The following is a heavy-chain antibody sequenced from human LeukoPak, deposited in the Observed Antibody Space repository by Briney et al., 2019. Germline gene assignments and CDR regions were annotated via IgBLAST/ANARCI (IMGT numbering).Heavy chain of an antibody. D-gene: IGHD2-2*02. CDR3: ARGEFAYPIVVVPAAIGGDWFDP. V-gene: IGHV1-69*06. Sequence: SVKVSCKASGGTFSSYAISWVRQAPGQGLEWMGGIIPIFGTANYAQKFQGRVTITADKSTSTAYMELSSLRSDDTAVYYCARGEFAYPIVVVPAAIGGDWFDPWGQGTLVTVSS. CDR1: GGTFSSYA. J-gene: IGHJ5*02. CDR2: IIPIFGTA.